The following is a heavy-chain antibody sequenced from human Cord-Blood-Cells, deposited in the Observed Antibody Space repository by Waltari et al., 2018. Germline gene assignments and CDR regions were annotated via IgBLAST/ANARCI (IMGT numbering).Heavy chain of an antibody. CDR3: ARSIRLPTVTTYYYYYGMDV. CDR2: INSDGSST. CDR1: GFTFSSYW. D-gene: IGHD4-17*01. V-gene: IGHV3-74*01. Sequence: EVQLVESGGGLVQPGGSLRLSCAASGFTFSSYWMHWVRQAPGKGLVWVSRINSDGSSTSYADSVKGRFTIDRDNAKNTLYLQMNGRRAEDTAVYYCARSIRLPTVTTYYYYYGMDVWGQGTTVTVSS. J-gene: IGHJ6*02.